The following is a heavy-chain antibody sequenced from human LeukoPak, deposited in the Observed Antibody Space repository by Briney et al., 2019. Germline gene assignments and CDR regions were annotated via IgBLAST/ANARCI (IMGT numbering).Heavy chain of an antibody. CDR2: INHSGST. CDR1: GGSFGGYY. V-gene: IGHV4-34*01. J-gene: IGHJ4*02. D-gene: IGHD4-23*01. Sequence: PSETLSLTCAVYGGSFGGYYWSWIRQPPGKGLEWIGEINHSGSTNYNPSLKSRVTISVDTSKNQFSLKLSSVTAADTAVYYCARPTVAGIDYWGQGTLVTVSS. CDR3: ARPTVAGIDY.